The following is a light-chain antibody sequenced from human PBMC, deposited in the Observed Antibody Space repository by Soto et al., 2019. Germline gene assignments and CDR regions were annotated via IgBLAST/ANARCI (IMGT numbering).Light chain of an antibody. V-gene: IGLV1-40*01. J-gene: IGLJ1*01. CDR1: SSNIGAGYD. CDR3: QSYDSSLRGSYV. CDR2: GNN. Sequence: QSVLTQPPSVSGAPGQRVTISCTGSSSNIGAGYDVHWYQQLPGTAPKLLIYGNNNRPSGVPDRFSGSKSGTSASLAITGLHAEDEADSYCQSYDSSLRGSYVFGTGTKLTVL.